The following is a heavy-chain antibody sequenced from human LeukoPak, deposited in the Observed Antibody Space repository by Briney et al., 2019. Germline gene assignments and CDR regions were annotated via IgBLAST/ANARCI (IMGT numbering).Heavy chain of an antibody. CDR2: TYYSGST. J-gene: IGHJ4*02. CDR1: GGSISSSSYY. CDR3: ARANSGYDYIDY. Sequence: SETLSLTCTVSGGSISSSSYYWGWIRQPPGKGLEWIGSTYYSGSTYYNPSLKSRVTISVDTSKNQFSLKLSSVTAADTAVYYCARANSGYDYIDYWGQGTLVTVSS. D-gene: IGHD5-12*01. V-gene: IGHV4-39*07.